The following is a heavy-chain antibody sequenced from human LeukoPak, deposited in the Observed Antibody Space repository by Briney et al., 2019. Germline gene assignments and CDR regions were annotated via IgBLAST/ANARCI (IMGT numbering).Heavy chain of an antibody. V-gene: IGHV3-74*01. D-gene: IGHD3-22*01. Sequence: GGSLRLSCAASGFTFGSYWMHWVRQAPGKGLVWVSRINSDGSSTSYADSVKGRFTISRDNAKNTLYLQMNSLRAEDTAVYYCARDYSDYYDSSGYYGNWFDPWGQGTLVTVSS. J-gene: IGHJ5*02. CDR1: GFTFGSYW. CDR2: INSDGSST. CDR3: ARDYSDYYDSSGYYGNWFDP.